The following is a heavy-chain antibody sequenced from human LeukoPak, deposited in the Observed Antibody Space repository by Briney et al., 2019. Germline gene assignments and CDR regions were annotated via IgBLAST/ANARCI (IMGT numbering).Heavy chain of an antibody. CDR3: AREGIGQPNNYYGSGSRRTAAVDY. V-gene: IGHV4-39*07. J-gene: IGHJ4*02. CDR1: GGSISSGGYY. D-gene: IGHD3-10*01. Sequence: SGPGLVKPSQTLSLTCTVSGGSISSGGYYWSWIRQPPGKGLEWIGSIYYSGSTYYNPSLKSRVTISVDTSKNQFSLKLSSVTAADTAVYYCAREGIGQPNNYYGSGSRRTAAVDYWGQGTLVTVSS. CDR2: IYYSGST.